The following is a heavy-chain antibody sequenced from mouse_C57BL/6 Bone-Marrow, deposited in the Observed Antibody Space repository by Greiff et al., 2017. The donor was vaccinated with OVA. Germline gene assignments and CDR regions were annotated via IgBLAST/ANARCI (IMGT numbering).Heavy chain of an antibody. Sequence: VQLQQSGAALMKPGASVKLSCKATGYTFTGYWIEWVKQRPGHGLEWIGEILPGSGSTNYNEKFKGKATLTADKSSSTAYMQLSSLTSEDSAVYFCARYHYSNAWFAYWGQGTLVTVSA. CDR1: GYTFTGYW. J-gene: IGHJ3*01. D-gene: IGHD2-5*01. CDR3: ARYHYSNAWFAY. CDR2: ILPGSGST. V-gene: IGHV1-9*01.